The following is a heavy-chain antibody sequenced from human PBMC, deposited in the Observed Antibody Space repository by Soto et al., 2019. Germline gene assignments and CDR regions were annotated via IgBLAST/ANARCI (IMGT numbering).Heavy chain of an antibody. CDR3: AREPSPVVGARSPYYIDY. J-gene: IGHJ4*02. CDR1: GGSISSYY. Sequence: PSETLSLTCTVSGGSISSYYWSWIRQPPGKGLEWIGYIYYSGSTNYNPSLKSRVTISVDTSKNQFSLKLSSVTAADTAVYYCAREPSPVVGARSPYYIDYWGQGTLVTVSS. V-gene: IGHV4-59*01. CDR2: IYYSGST. D-gene: IGHD1-26*01.